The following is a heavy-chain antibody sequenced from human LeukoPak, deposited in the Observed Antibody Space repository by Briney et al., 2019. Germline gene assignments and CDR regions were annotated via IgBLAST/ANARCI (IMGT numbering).Heavy chain of an antibody. CDR2: FDPEDGET. D-gene: IGHD3-22*01. CDR1: GYTLTELS. CDR3: ARVRLYYYDSSGPILH. J-gene: IGHJ4*02. Sequence: ASVKVSCKVSGYTLTELSMHWVRQAPGKGLEWMGGFDPEDGETIYAQKFQGRVTMTEDTSTDTAYMELSSLRSEDTAVYYCARVRLYYYDSSGPILHWGQGTLVTVSS. V-gene: IGHV1-24*01.